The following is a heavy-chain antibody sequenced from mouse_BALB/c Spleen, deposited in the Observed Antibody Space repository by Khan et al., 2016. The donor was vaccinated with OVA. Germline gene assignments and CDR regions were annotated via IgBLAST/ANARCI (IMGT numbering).Heavy chain of an antibody. Sequence: QIQLVQSGPELKKPGETVKISCKASGYTFTNYGMNWVKQAPGKGLKWMGWINTYTGEPTYADDFKGRFVFSLETSASTAYLQLSNLKTEDMTTYICERISSFWCSDVWGAGTTVTVSS. V-gene: IGHV9-1*02. CDR1: GYTFTNYG. J-gene: IGHJ1*01. CDR3: ERISSFWCSDV. D-gene: IGHD6-2*01. CDR2: INTYTGEP.